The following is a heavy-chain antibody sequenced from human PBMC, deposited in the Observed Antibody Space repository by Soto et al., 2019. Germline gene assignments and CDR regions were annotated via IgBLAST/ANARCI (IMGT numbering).Heavy chain of an antibody. V-gene: IGHV4-38-2*01. D-gene: IGHD3-22*01. Sequence: SETLSLTCAVSGYSISSGYYWGWIRQPPGKGLEWIGSIYHSGSTYYNPSLKSRVTISVDTSKNQFSLKLSSVTAADTAVYYCASGSYDSSGYRANWFDPWGQGTLVTVSS. CDR1: GYSISSGYY. CDR3: ASGSYDSSGYRANWFDP. J-gene: IGHJ5*02. CDR2: IYHSGST.